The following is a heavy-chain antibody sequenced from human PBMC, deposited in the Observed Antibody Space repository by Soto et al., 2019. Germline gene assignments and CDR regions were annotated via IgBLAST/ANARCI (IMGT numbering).Heavy chain of an antibody. CDR3: ARVGCSGGNCVVSHALHD. V-gene: IGHV5-51*01. D-gene: IGHD2-15*01. CDR1: LYTFSTYC. Sequence: LNISWKGSLYTFSTYCIGWVRHVPGKVLEWMGIIYPGDSDARYNPTFQRHVNISADKSLTTAYMQWTRLRASESGMYYCARVGCSGGNCVVSHALHDWGQGTQVTVSS. J-gene: IGHJ4*02. CDR2: IYPGDSDA.